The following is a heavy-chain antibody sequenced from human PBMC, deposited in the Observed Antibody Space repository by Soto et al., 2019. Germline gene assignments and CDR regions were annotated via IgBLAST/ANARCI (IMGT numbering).Heavy chain of an antibody. J-gene: IGHJ6*02. V-gene: IGHV3-30-3*01. Sequence: GGSLRLSCAASGFTFISYAMHWVRQAPCKGLEWVAVISYDGSNKYYADSVKGRFTISRDNSKNTLYLQMNSLRAEDTAVYYCARDRTYSSGWPDPFSYYYYYGMDVWGQRTTVTVSS. D-gene: IGHD6-19*01. CDR1: GFTFISYA. CDR3: ARDRTYSSGWPDPFSYYYYYGMDV. CDR2: ISYDGSNK.